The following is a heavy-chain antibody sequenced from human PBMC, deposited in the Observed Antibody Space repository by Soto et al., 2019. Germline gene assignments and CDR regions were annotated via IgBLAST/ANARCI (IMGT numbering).Heavy chain of an antibody. CDR1: GFTFSSYA. CDR3: ASRSTTFDY. J-gene: IGHJ4*02. CDR2: FSGSGGST. V-gene: IGHV3-23*01. Sequence: GGSLRLSCAASGFTFSSYAMSWVRQAPGKGLEWVSAFSGSGGSTYYADSVKGWFTFSRDNSKNTLYLQMNSLRAEDTAVYYCASRSTTFDYWGQGTLVTVSS.